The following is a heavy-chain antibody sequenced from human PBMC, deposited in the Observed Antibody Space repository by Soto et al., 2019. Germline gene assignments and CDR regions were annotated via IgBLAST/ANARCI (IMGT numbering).Heavy chain of an antibody. CDR2: LSGSGGST. V-gene: IGHV3-23*01. Sequence: EVQLLESGGGLVQPGGSLRLSCAASGFTFSSYAMSWVRQAPGKGLEWVSALSGSGGSTYYADSVKGRFTMSRDNSKNTLYLQMNSLRGEDTAVYYCAKDRITIFGVVIPYLFDPWGQGTLVTVSS. D-gene: IGHD3-3*01. J-gene: IGHJ5*02. CDR1: GFTFSSYA. CDR3: AKDRITIFGVVIPYLFDP.